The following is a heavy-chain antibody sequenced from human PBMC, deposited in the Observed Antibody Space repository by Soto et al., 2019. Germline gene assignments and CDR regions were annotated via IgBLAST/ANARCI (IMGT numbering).Heavy chain of an antibody. CDR2: ISGSGGST. Sequence: PGGFLRLSCAASGFTFSSYAMSWVRQAPGKGLEWVSAISGSGGSTYYADSVKGRFTISRDNSKNTLYLQMNSLRAEDTAVYYCAKDTRIGSGWFDYWGQGTLVTVSS. V-gene: IGHV3-23*01. CDR1: GFTFSSYA. J-gene: IGHJ4*02. D-gene: IGHD6-19*01. CDR3: AKDTRIGSGWFDY.